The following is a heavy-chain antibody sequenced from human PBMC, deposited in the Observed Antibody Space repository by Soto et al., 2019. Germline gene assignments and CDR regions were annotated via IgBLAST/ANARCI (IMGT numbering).Heavy chain of an antibody. J-gene: IGHJ6*02. CDR1: GFTFSDYY. V-gene: IGHV3-11*01. CDR2: ISSSGSTI. Sequence: PGGSLRLSCAASGFTFSDYYMSWLRQAPGKGLEWVSYISSSGSTIYYADSVKGRFTISRDDSKSIAYLQMNSLKTEDTAVYYCTRVKQLYYYYGMDVWGQGTTVTVSS. D-gene: IGHD6-19*01. CDR3: TRVKQLYYYYGMDV.